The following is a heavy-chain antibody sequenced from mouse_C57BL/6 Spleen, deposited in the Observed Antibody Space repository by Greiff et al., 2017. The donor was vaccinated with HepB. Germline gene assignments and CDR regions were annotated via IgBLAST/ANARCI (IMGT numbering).Heavy chain of an antibody. CDR2: ILPGSGST. J-gene: IGHJ3*01. V-gene: IGHV1-9*01. CDR3: ERGPFYGYDAVAWFAY. D-gene: IGHD2-2*01. Sequence: QVQLQQSGAELMKPGASVKLSCKASGYTFTGYWIEWVKQRPGHGLEWIGEILPGSGSTNYNEKFKGKATFTADTSSNTAYMQLSSLTTEDSAIYYCERGPFYGYDAVAWFAYWGQGTLVTVSA. CDR1: GYTFTGYW.